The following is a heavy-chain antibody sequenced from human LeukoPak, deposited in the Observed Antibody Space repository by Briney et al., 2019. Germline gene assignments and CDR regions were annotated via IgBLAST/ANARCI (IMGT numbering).Heavy chain of an antibody. Sequence: SVKVSCKASGGTFSSYAISWVRQAPGQGLEWMGRIIPILGTANYAQKFQGRVTITTDESTSTAYMELSSLRSEDTAVYYCARDRRSSSPQRAYYYYYMDVWGKGTTVTVSS. D-gene: IGHD6-6*01. CDR2: IIPILGTA. J-gene: IGHJ6*03. V-gene: IGHV1-69*11. CDR3: ARDRRSSSPQRAYYYYYMDV. CDR1: GGTFSSYA.